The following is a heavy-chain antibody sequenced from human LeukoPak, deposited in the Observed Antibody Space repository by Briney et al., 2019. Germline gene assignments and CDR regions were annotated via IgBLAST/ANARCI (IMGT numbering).Heavy chain of an antibody. CDR3: ARYSGYYLSYFDY. J-gene: IGHJ4*02. V-gene: IGHV4-34*01. CDR1: DGPFSGYY. D-gene: IGHD3-22*01. CDR2: IKHSGST. Sequence: SETLSLTCAVYDGPFSGYYWSWIRQPPGKGLEWIGEIKHSGSTNYNPSLKSRVTISVDTSKNQFSLKLSSVTAADTAVYYCARYSGYYLSYFDYWGQGTLVTVSS.